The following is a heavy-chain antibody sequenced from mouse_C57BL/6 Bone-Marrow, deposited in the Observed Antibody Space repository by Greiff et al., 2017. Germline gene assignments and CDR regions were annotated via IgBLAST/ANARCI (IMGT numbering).Heavy chain of an antibody. CDR3: ARSEDGYYVDY. CDR1: GYTFTDYY. Sequence: EVQLQQSGPELVKPGASVKISCKASGYTFTDYYMNWVKQSHGKSLEWIGDINPNNGGTSYNQKFKGKATLTVDKSSSTAYMELRSLTSEDSAVYYCARSEDGYYVDYWGQGTTLTVSS. J-gene: IGHJ2*01. D-gene: IGHD2-3*01. CDR2: INPNNGGT. V-gene: IGHV1-26*01.